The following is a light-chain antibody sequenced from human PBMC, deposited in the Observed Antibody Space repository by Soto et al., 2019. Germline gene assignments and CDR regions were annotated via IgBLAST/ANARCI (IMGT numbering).Light chain of an antibody. CDR1: ISNIGSNP. V-gene: IGLV1-47*01. J-gene: IGLJ1*01. Sequence: SALTQPLSASGTPGQRVTISCSGGISNIGSNPVYWHQHLPGTAPKLLVYRNNQRPSGVPDRFSDSKSGTSAFLAISGLRSEDEADYYCAAWDDRLSAYVFGTGTKVTVL. CDR2: RNN. CDR3: AAWDDRLSAYV.